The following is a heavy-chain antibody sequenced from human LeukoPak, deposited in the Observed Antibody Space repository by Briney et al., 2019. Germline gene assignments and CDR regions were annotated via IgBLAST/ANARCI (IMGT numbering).Heavy chain of an antibody. Sequence: GRSLRLSCATSGFPFSTYGFHWVRQAPGKGLEWVAVLWYDGSKKYYADSVKGRLTISRDGSQNTLYLQMNSLRAEDTAVYYCARGGSGFERYFDLWGRGTLVTVSS. V-gene: IGHV3-33*01. CDR2: LWYDGSKK. J-gene: IGHJ2*01. CDR3: ARGGSGFERYFDL. CDR1: GFPFSTYG. D-gene: IGHD6-19*01.